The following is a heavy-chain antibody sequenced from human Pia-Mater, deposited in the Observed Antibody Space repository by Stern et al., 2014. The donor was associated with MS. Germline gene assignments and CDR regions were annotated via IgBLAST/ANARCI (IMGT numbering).Heavy chain of an antibody. CDR1: GFTFSNYW. D-gene: IGHD6-19*01. CDR2: LNSDGSST. J-gene: IGHJ4*02. V-gene: IGHV3-74*01. Sequence: EVQLVESGGGLVQPGGSLRLSCAASGFTFSNYWMHWVRQAPGKGLAWVSRLNSDGSSTSYADSVKGRFTISRDNAKNTLYLQMNSLRAEDTAVYYCARDHSSGWYFFDYWGQGTLVTVSS. CDR3: ARDHSSGWYFFDY.